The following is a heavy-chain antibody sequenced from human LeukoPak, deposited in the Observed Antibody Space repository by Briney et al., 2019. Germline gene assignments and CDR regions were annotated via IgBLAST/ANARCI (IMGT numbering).Heavy chain of an antibody. V-gene: IGHV3-30*18. CDR2: ISYDGSNK. D-gene: IGHD3-16*01. CDR3: AKDRGGGEPTGYFDY. J-gene: IGHJ4*02. Sequence: QPGRSLRLSCAASGFTFSSYGMHWVRQAPGKGLEWVAVISYDGSNKYYADSVKGRFTISRDNSKNTLYLQMNSLRAEDTAVYYCAKDRGGGEPTGYFDYWGQGTLVTVSS. CDR1: GFTFSSYG.